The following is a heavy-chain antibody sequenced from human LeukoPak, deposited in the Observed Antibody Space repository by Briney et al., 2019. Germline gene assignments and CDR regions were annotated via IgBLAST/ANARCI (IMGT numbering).Heavy chain of an antibody. CDR2: IYYSGST. Sequence: SETLSLTCTVSGGSVSSGSYYWSWIRQPPGKGLEWIGDIYYSGSTNYNPSLMSRVTISVDTSKYQFSLKVSSVAAADTAVYFCARDTQYSSSSDAFDIWGQGTMVTVSS. CDR3: ARDTQYSSSSDAFDI. V-gene: IGHV4-61*01. D-gene: IGHD6-13*01. CDR1: GGSVSSGSYY. J-gene: IGHJ3*02.